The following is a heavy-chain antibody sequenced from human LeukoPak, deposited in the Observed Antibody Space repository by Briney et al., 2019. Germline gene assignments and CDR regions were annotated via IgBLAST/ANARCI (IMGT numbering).Heavy chain of an antibody. V-gene: IGHV3-23*01. D-gene: IGHD2-15*01. Sequence: GGSLRLSCAASGFTFSSYAMSWVRQAPGKGLEWVSAISGSGGSTYYADSVKGRFTISRDNSKNTLYLQMNSLRAEDTAVYYCAKDPGYCSGGSCYFRWFDPWGQGTLVTVSS. CDR1: GFTFSSYA. CDR2: ISGSGGST. J-gene: IGHJ5*02. CDR3: AKDPGYCSGGSCYFRWFDP.